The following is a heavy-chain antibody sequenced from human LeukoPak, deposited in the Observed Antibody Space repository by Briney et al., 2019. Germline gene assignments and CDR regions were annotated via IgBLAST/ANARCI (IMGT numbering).Heavy chain of an antibody. CDR1: GFTFAEYT. D-gene: IGHD6-19*01. CDR2: ISWNGARI. V-gene: IGHV3-43*01. CDR3: VKDLVAASENVRGWYPMDY. Sequence: GGSLRLSCAASGFTFAEYTMHWVHQAPGKGLEWVSLISWNGARIHYGDSVKGRFTISRDNSKNSLYLQMNSLRTEYTALYYCVKDLVAASENVRGWYPMDYWGQGTLVTVSS. J-gene: IGHJ4*02.